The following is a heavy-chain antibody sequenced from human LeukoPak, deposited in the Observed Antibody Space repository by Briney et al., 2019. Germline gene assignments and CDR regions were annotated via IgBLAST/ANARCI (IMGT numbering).Heavy chain of an antibody. CDR3: ARDRYCGGDCSTAEYFQH. D-gene: IGHD2-21*02. V-gene: IGHV3-21*01. CDR1: GFSITGYT. CDR2: ISSSGLYT. J-gene: IGHJ1*01. Sequence: GGSLRLSCAASGFSITGYTMNWVRQAPGKGLELVSSISSSGLYTHYADSVKGRLTISRDNAKDSLYLQMNSLRAEDTAVYYCARDRYCGGDCSTAEYFQHWGQGTLVTVSS.